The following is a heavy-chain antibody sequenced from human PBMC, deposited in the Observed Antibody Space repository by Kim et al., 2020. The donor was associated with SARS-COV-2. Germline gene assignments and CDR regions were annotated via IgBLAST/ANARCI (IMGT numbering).Heavy chain of an antibody. J-gene: IGHJ4*02. CDR2: IYYSGST. D-gene: IGHD2-2*01. V-gene: IGHV4-39*07. Sequence: SETLSLTCTVSGGSISSSSYYWGWIRQPPGKGLEWIGSIYYSGSTYYNPSLKSRVTISVDTSKNQFSLKLSSVTAADTAVYYCARVPIRYCSSTSCFPETHYFDYWGQGTLVTVSS. CDR1: GGSISSSSYY. CDR3: ARVPIRYCSSTSCFPETHYFDY.